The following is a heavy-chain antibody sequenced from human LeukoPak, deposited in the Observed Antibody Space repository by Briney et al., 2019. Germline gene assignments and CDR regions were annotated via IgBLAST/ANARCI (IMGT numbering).Heavy chain of an antibody. CDR3: ARNGKDDYSNYGWFDP. D-gene: IGHD4-11*01. Sequence: SETLSLTCTVSGYSISTGYYWDWIRQPPGKGLEWIGTFYHGGSTYYNPSLKSRVTISVDTSKNQFSLNLTSVTAADTAVYYCARNGKDDYSNYGWFDPWGQGTLVTVSS. CDR1: GYSISTGYY. J-gene: IGHJ5*02. V-gene: IGHV4-38-2*02. CDR2: FYHGGST.